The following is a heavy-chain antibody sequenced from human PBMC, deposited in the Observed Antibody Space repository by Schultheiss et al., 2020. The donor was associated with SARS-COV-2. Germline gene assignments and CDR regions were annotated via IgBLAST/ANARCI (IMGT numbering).Heavy chain of an antibody. Sequence: GESLKISCAASGFTFNSYWMHWVRQLPGKGLVWVSRINSDGSSTSYADYVKGRFTISRDNAKNTLYLQMSSLRAEDTAVYYCARGGNDILTGFDPWGQGILVTVSS. CDR2: INSDGSST. CDR3: ARGGNDILTGFDP. J-gene: IGHJ5*02. V-gene: IGHV3-74*01. D-gene: IGHD3-9*01. CDR1: GFTFNSYW.